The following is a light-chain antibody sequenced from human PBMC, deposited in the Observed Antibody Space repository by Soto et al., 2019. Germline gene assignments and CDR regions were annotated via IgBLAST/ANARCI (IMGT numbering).Light chain of an antibody. CDR3: QQYLIWYT. CDR1: QSVDSS. V-gene: IGKV3-15*01. J-gene: IGKJ2*01. CDR2: SAS. Sequence: EVVMTQSPATLSVSPGERVTLSCRASQSVDSSVAWYQQKPGQAPRLLIYSASTRATGIPARFSGSGSGTAFTLTISSLESEDFAVYYCQQYLIWYTFGQGTKLEIK.